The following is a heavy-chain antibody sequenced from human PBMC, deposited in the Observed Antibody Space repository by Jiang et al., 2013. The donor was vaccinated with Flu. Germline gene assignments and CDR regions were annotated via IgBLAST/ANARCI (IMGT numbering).Heavy chain of an antibody. V-gene: IGHV1-69*06. D-gene: IGHD6-6*01. CDR3: ARDNQSRKWQLVPHYYYYGMDV. J-gene: IGHJ6*02. Sequence: SGAEVKKPGSSVRVSCKASGDTFSSNAISWVRQAPGQGLEWMGGIIPIFGTANYAQKFQGRVTITADKSTSTAYMELSSLRSEDTAVYYCARDNQSRKWQLVPHYYYYGMDVWGQGTTVTVSS. CDR1: GDTFSSNA. CDR2: IIPIFGTA.